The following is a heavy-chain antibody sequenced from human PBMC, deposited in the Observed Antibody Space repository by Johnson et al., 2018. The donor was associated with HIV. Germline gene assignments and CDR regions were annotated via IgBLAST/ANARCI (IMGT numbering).Heavy chain of an antibody. CDR2: IRDGGLT. CDR3: AKDKRDYSGAWYGLTFDI. J-gene: IGHJ3*02. D-gene: IGHD6-19*01. V-gene: IGHV3-43*01. Sequence: VQLVESGGVVVQPGGSLRLSCAASGFTFDNYPMHWVRQGPGRGLEWVSLIRDGGLTFYADSVKGRFTISRDTSTNSLYLEMNSLKTEDTALYYCAKDKRDYSGAWYGLTFDIWGQGTMVTVSS. CDR1: GFTFDNYP.